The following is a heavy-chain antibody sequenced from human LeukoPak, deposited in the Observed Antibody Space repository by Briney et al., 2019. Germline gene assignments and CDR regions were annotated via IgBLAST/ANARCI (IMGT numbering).Heavy chain of an antibody. D-gene: IGHD6-13*01. Sequence: ASVKVSCKASGYTFTSYYMHWMRQAPGQGLEWMGIINPSGGSTSYAQKFQGRVTMTRDTSTSTVYMELSSLRSEDTAVYYCARELSIAAAGHYYYYGMVVWGQGTTVTVSS. CDR2: INPSGGST. CDR1: GYTFTSYY. CDR3: ARELSIAAAGHYYYYGMVV. V-gene: IGHV1-46*01. J-gene: IGHJ6*02.